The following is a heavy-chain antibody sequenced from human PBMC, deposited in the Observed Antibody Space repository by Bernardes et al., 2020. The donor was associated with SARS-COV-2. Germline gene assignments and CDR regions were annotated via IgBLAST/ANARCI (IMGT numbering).Heavy chain of an antibody. V-gene: IGHV4-59*01. D-gene: IGHD3-10*01. J-gene: IGHJ5*02. Sequence: SETLSLTCTVSGDCIPKYYGSWIRQAPGKGLEWIAYMYHTGSTHYNPSLKSRLTTSVETSKNQFSLKLSSVTAADTAVYYCARVFLRGVNPWFDTWGQGTLVTVSS. CDR2: MYHTGST. CDR1: GDCIPKYY. CDR3: ARVFLRGVNPWFDT.